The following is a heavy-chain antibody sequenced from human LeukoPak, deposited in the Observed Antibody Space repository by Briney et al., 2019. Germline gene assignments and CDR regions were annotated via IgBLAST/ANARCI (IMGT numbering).Heavy chain of an antibody. Sequence: SQTLSLTCAVSGASVSTADYYWNWIRQGPGKGLEWIGSIHPTGTLFNNPSLDSRVTISKDASKNQFSLNLNSVTAADTAVYFCSRGLDSRKLGYWGQGTLVTVSS. CDR2: IHPTGTL. CDR1: GASVSTADYY. J-gene: IGHJ4*02. CDR3: SRGLDSRKLGY. V-gene: IGHV4-31*11. D-gene: IGHD3-22*01.